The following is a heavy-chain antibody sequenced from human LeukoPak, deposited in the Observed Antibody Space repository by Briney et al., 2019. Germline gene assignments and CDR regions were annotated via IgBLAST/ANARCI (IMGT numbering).Heavy chain of an antibody. CDR3: ARQTTGTTLTYFDY. J-gene: IGHJ4*02. V-gene: IGHV4-39*01. Sequence: SETLSLTCTVSGGSINSNNYYWGWIRQPPGKGLEWIGNIYYSGTTYYNSSLKSRVTISVDTSKNQFSLKLSSVTAADTAVYYCARQTTGTTLTYFDYWGQGTLVTVSS. CDR1: GGSINSNNYY. CDR2: IYYSGTT. D-gene: IGHD1-1*01.